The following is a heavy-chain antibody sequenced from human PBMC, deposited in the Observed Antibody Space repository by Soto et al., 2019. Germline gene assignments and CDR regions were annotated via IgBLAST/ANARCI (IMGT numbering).Heavy chain of an antibody. Sequence: QVQLQQSGPGLVRPSHTLSLTCAISGDSVSSNSAAWSWIRQSPSRGLVWLGRTYYRSRWYNDYAVSVKSRITVNPDTSMNQFSLHLNSVTPEDTAVYYSAGTTSLQWYYMDFWDKGTTVTVSS. CDR1: GDSVSSNSAA. CDR2: TYYRSRWYN. CDR3: AGTTSLQWYYMDF. D-gene: IGHD1-7*01. J-gene: IGHJ6*03. V-gene: IGHV6-1*01.